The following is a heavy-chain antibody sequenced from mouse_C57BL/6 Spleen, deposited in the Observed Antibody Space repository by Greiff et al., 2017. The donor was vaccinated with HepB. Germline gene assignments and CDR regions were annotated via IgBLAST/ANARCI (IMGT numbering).Heavy chain of an antibody. CDR3: ARDQLGPWFAY. J-gene: IGHJ3*01. Sequence: QVQLQQSGPELVKPGASVKISCKASGYAFSSSWMNWVKQRPGKGLEWIGRIYPGDGDTNYNGKFKGKATLTADKSSSTAYMQLSSLTSEDSAVYTSARDQLGPWFAYWGQGTLVTVSA. D-gene: IGHD4-1*02. CDR1: GYAFSSSW. CDR2: IYPGDGDT. V-gene: IGHV1-82*01.